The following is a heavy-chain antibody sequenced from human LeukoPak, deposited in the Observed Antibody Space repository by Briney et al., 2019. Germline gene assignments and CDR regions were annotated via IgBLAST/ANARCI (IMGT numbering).Heavy chain of an antibody. CDR2: ISESGGTT. V-gene: IGHV3-23*01. D-gene: IGHD6-19*01. Sequence: GGSLRRSCAASGFTFSSYAMSWVRQAPGKGLEWVSSISESGGTTYYADSVKGRFTISRDNSKNTLDLQMNSLRGEDTAVYYCAHIALWLLPHDYWGQGTLVTVSS. CDR3: AHIALWLLPHDY. J-gene: IGHJ4*02. CDR1: GFTFSSYA.